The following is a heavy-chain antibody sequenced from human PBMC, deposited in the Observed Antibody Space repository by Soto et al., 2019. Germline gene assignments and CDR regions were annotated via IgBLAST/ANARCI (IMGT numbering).Heavy chain of an antibody. D-gene: IGHD1-26*01. CDR3: ASLPLFGRLRDY. Sequence: SETLSLTCTVSGGSISSGGYHWSWIRQHPGKGLEWIGYIYYSGSTYYNPSLKSRVTISVDTSKNQFSLKLSSVTAADTAVYYCASLPLFGRLRDYWGQGTLVTVSS. CDR2: IYYSGST. CDR1: GGSISSGGYH. V-gene: IGHV4-31*03. J-gene: IGHJ4*02.